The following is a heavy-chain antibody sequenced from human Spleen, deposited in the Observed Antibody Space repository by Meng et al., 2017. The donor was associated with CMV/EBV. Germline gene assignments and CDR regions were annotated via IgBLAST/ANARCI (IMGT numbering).Heavy chain of an antibody. CDR1: GLTFTTYW. CDR2: IKEDGSEK. Sequence: GESLKISCAASGLTFTTYWMNWVRQAPGKGLEWVANIKEDGSEKYYVDSVKGRFTISRDNAKNSLYLQMNSLRAEDTAVYYCARDHSNYYGSGSYYANWGQGTLVTVSS. CDR3: ARDHSNYYGSGSYYAN. J-gene: IGHJ4*02. D-gene: IGHD3-10*01. V-gene: IGHV3-7*01.